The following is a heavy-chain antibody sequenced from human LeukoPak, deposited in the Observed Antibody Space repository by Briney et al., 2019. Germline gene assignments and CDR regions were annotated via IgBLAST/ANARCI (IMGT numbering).Heavy chain of an antibody. V-gene: IGHV1-18*04. J-gene: IGHJ6*04. D-gene: IGHD3-10*01. CDR3: ARDVGWFGELSHYYYGMDV. Sequence: GASEKVSCKASGYTFTSYGISWVRQAPGQGLEWMGWISAYNGNTNYAQKLQGRVTMTTDTPTSTAYMELRSLRSDDTAVYYCARDVGWFGELSHYYYGMDVWGKGTTVTVSS. CDR1: GYTFTSYG. CDR2: ISAYNGNT.